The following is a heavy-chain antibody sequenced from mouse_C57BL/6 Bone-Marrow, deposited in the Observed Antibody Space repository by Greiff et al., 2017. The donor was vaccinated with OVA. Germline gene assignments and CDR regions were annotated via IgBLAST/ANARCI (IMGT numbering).Heavy chain of an antibody. J-gene: IGHJ3*01. CDR1: GFTFSDYG. Sequence: EVKLMESGGGLVKPGGSLKLSCAASGFTFSDYGMHWVRQAPEKGLEWVAYISSGSSTIYYADTVKGRFTISRDNAKNTLFLQMTSLRSEDTAMYYCARGIYYGNYDWFAYWGQGTLVTVSA. V-gene: IGHV5-17*01. CDR3: ARGIYYGNYDWFAY. CDR2: ISSGSSTI. D-gene: IGHD2-1*01.